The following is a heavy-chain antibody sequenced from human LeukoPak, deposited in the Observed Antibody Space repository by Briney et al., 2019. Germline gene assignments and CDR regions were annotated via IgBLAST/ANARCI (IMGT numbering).Heavy chain of an antibody. CDR1: GFNFGSYW. J-gene: IGHJ4*02. D-gene: IGHD3-10*01. CDR3: ARSQLLGEG. CDR2: VKQDGSLE. Sequence: GGSLRLSCAASGFNFGSYWMTWVRQAPGKGLEWVGNVKQDGSLEFYVDSVKGRFTISRDNAKNSLYLEMNSLRVEDTAVYYCARSQLLGEGGGQGTLVIVSS. V-gene: IGHV3-7*05.